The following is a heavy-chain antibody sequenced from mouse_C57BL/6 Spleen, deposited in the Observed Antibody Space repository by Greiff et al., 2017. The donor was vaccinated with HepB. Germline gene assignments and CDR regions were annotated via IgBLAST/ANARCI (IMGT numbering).Heavy chain of an antibody. Sequence: EVHLVESGEGLVKPGGSLKLSCAASGFTFSSYAMSWVRQTPEKRLEWVAYISSGGDYIYYADTVKGRFTISRDNARNTLYLQMSSLKSEDTAMYYCTRDLGLPLAMDYWGQGTSVTVSS. CDR1: GFTFSSYA. D-gene: IGHD2-2*01. CDR2: ISSGGDYI. J-gene: IGHJ4*01. V-gene: IGHV5-9-1*02. CDR3: TRDLGLPLAMDY.